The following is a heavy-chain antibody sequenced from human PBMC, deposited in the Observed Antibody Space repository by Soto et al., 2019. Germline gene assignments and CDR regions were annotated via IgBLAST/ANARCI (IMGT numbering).Heavy chain of an antibody. J-gene: IGHJ3*02. V-gene: IGHV3-23*01. D-gene: IGHD4-17*01. CDR3: AKDRDNGDYAQDAFDI. CDR2: ISGSGGST. Sequence: GGSLRLSCAASGFTFSSYAMSWVRQAPGKGLEWVSAISGSGGSTYYADSVKGRFTISRDNSKNTLYLQMNSLRAEDTAVYYCAKDRDNGDYAQDAFDIWGQGTMVTVSS. CDR1: GFTFSSYA.